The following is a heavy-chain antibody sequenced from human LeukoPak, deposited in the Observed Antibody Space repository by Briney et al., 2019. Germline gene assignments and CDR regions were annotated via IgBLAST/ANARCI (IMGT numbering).Heavy chain of an antibody. CDR1: GGSFSGYY. V-gene: IGHV4-34*01. CDR2: INHSGST. J-gene: IGHJ4*02. D-gene: IGHD3-3*01. Sequence: SETLSLTCAVYGGSFSGYYWSWIRQPPGKGLEWIGEINHSGSTNYNPSLKSRVTISVDTSKNQFSLKLSSVTAADTAVYYCARGVYDFWSGYYIDYWGRGTLVTVSS. CDR3: ARGVYDFWSGYYIDY.